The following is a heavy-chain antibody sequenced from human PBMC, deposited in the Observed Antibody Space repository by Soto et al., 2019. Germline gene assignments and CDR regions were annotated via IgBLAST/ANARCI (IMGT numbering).Heavy chain of an antibody. J-gene: IGHJ3*01. D-gene: IGHD4-4*01. CDR3: ARDLTNRGPYDAFHL. V-gene: IGHV6-1*01. Sequence: PSQTLSLTCAISGDRVSSNSAAWNWIRQSPSRGLEFLGRTYYRSKWYNDYAVSVKSRITINPDTSKNQFCLQLNSVTHEDTAVYYCARDLTNRGPYDAFHLWGQGTMVTVSS. CDR1: GDRVSSNSAA. CDR2: TYYRSKWYN.